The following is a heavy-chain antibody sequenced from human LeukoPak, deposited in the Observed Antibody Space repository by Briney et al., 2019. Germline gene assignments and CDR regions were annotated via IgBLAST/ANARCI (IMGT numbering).Heavy chain of an antibody. CDR1: GYTFTNYD. CDR2: INPKSGRT. D-gene: IGHD2-15*01. CDR3: AREDRQQNPYCSGGSCYNWFDP. Sequence: VASVKVSCKTSGYTFTNYDINWVRQATGQGLEWMGWINPKSGRTGYAQKFQGRVTFTRNTSISTAYMELSSLRSEDTAVYYCAREDRQQNPYCSGGSCYNWFDPWGQGTLVTVSS. V-gene: IGHV1-8*03. J-gene: IGHJ5*02.